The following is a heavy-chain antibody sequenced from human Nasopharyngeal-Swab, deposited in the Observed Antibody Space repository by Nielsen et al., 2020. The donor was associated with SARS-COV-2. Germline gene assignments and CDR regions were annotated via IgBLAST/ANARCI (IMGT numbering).Heavy chain of an antibody. CDR2: IDNYGSIT. J-gene: IGHJ4*02. Sequence: GESLKISCAASGYTFSSYWMHWVRQAPGKGLVWVSRIDNYGSITDYADSVKGRFTISRDNAKNTLFLQMNSLRAEDTAVYYCARVYYASSSTGDLDYWGQGTLVTVSS. V-gene: IGHV3-74*01. CDR3: ARVYYASSSTGDLDY. D-gene: IGHD6-13*01. CDR1: GYTFSSYW.